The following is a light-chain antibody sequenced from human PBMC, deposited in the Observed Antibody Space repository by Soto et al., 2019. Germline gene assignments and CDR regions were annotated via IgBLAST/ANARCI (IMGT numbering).Light chain of an antibody. CDR3: LQDYSHPWA. CDR1: QDIGHD. J-gene: IGKJ1*01. V-gene: IGKV1-6*01. CDR2: AAS. Sequence: AIQMTQSPPSLSASVGDRVTITCRASQDIGHDLAWYQHQAGKAPKILIYAASNLQSGVPSRFSGSGSGTDFTLTISSLQPEDFATYYCLQDYSHPWAFGQGTKVDIK.